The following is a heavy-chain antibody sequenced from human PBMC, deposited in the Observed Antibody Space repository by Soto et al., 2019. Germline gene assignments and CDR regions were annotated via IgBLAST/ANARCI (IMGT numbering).Heavy chain of an antibody. Sequence: SETLSLTCSVSGGSINSKSYFWGWIRQTPGKGLEWIASINYVGKTYYSPSLKSRLAISVDTSKNQFSLRLSSVTAADTAVYYCARWDGATNFDYWGQGTLVTVSS. CDR3: ARWDGATNFDY. CDR1: GGSINSKSYF. CDR2: INYVGKT. J-gene: IGHJ4*02. V-gene: IGHV4-39*07. D-gene: IGHD1-26*01.